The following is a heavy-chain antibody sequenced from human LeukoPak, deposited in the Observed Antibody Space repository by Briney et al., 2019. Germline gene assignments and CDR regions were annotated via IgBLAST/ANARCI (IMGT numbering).Heavy chain of an antibody. CDR2: IYYSGST. J-gene: IGHJ3*02. V-gene: IGHV4-30-4*01. Sequence: SETLSLTCTVSGGSISSGDYYWSWIRQPPGKGLEWIGYIYYSGSTYYNPSLKSRVTISVDTSKNQFSLKLSSVTAADTAVYYCAREGYDSSGYRVHAFDIWGQGTMVTVSS. CDR1: GGSISSGDYY. D-gene: IGHD3-22*01. CDR3: AREGYDSSGYRVHAFDI.